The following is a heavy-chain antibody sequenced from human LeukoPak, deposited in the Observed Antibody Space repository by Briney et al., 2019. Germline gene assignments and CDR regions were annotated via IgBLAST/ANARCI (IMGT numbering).Heavy chain of an antibody. J-gene: IGHJ4*02. CDR2: ISSSGSTI. CDR1: GFTFSSYE. D-gene: IGHD6-13*01. Sequence: GGSLRLSCAASGFTFSSYEMNWVRQAPGKGLEWVSYISSSGSTIYYADSVKGRFTISRDNSKNTLYLQMNSLRAEDTAVYYCAKDRGSSWPFDYWGQGTLVTVSS. V-gene: IGHV3-48*03. CDR3: AKDRGSSWPFDY.